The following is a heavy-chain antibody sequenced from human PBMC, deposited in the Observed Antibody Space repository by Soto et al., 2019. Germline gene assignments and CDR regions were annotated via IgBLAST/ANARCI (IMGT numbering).Heavy chain of an antibody. V-gene: IGHV1-18*01. J-gene: IGHJ4*02. CDR2: ISAYNGNT. Sequence: QVQLVQSGAEVKKPGASVKVSCKASGYTFTSYGISWVRQAPGQGLEWMGWISAYNGNTNYAQKLQGRVTMTTDTSTSTAYMELRSLRSDDTAVSYCARASCRGGSCYSYYSDYWGQRTLVTVSS. CDR3: ARASCRGGSCYSYYSDY. CDR1: GYTFTSYG. D-gene: IGHD2-15*01.